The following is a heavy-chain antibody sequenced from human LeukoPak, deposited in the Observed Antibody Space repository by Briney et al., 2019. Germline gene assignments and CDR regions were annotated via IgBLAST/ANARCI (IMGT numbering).Heavy chain of an antibody. CDR1: GYTFTSYG. J-gene: IGHJ5*02. CDR3: ARAPGPTLLLWQRFDP. V-gene: IGHV1-18*01. CDR2: ISAYNGNT. Sequence: ASVKVSCKASGYTFTSYGISWVRQAPGRGLEWMGWISAYNGNTNYAQKLQGRVTMTTDTSTSTAYMELRSLRSDDTAVYYCARAPGPTLLLWQRFDPWGQGTLVTVSS. D-gene: IGHD3-10*01.